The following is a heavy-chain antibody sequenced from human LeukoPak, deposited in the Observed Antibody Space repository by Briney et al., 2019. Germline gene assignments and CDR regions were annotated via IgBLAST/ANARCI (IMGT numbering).Heavy chain of an antibody. J-gene: IGHJ4*02. CDR2: IYYSGST. CDR3: ARGLGYSYGNFDY. CDR1: GGSISSYY. V-gene: IGHV4-59*01. Sequence: SETLSLTCTVSGGSISSYYRSWIRQPPGKGLEWIGYIYYSGSTNYNPSLKSRVTISVDTSKNQFSLKLSSVTAADTAVYYCARGLGYSYGNFDYWGQGTLVTASS. D-gene: IGHD5-18*01.